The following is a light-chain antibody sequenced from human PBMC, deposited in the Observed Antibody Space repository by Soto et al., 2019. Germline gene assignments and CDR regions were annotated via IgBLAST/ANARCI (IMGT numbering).Light chain of an antibody. CDR1: QSVTSN. V-gene: IGKV3-15*01. J-gene: IGKJ4*01. CDR2: GVS. CDR3: QQYSQWPLT. Sequence: EIVMTQSPATLSVSPGERATLSCRASQSVTSNLAWYQQKPGQAPRLLMYGVSTRATGIPARFGGSGSATEFTLTISSLQSEDFAVYYCQQYSQWPLTFGGGTKVEIK.